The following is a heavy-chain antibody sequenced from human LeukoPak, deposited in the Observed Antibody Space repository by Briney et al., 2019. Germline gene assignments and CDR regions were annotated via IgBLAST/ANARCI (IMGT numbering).Heavy chain of an antibody. V-gene: IGHV2-70*04. CDR3: ARISYSSGWYYFDY. CDR2: IDWDDDK. J-gene: IGHJ4*02. Sequence: SGPALVKPTQTLTLTCTFSGFSLSTSGMRVSWIRQSPGKALEWLARIDWDDDKFYSTSLKTRLTISKDTSKNQVVLTMTNMDPVDTATYYCARISYSSGWYYFDYWGQGTPVTVSS. D-gene: IGHD6-19*01. CDR1: GFSLSTSGMR.